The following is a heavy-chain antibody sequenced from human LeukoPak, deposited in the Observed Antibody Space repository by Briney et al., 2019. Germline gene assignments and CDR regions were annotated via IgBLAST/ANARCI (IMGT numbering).Heavy chain of an antibody. D-gene: IGHD2-2*01. CDR3: ARQSGTSSWTPIYYMDV. CDR1: GGSISSGGYS. Sequence: SQTLSLTCAVSGGSISSGGYSWSWIRQPPGKGLEWIGYIYYSGSTYYNPSLKSRVTISVDTSKNQFSLKLSSVTAADTAVYYCARQSGTSSWTPIYYMDVWGKGITVTVSS. CDR2: IYYSGST. J-gene: IGHJ6*03. V-gene: IGHV4-30-4*07.